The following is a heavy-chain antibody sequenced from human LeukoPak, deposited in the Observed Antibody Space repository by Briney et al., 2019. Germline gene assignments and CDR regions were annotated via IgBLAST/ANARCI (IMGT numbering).Heavy chain of an antibody. CDR3: ARDRVSGSGSIDY. Sequence: GGSLRLSCAASGFTLSSHSMNWVRQAPGKGLEWVSSISSSSSYFYYADSVKGRFTISRDNAKNSLYLQMNSLRAEDTAVYYCARDRVSGSGSIDYWGQGTLVTVSS. CDR2: ISSSSSYF. CDR1: GFTLSSHS. V-gene: IGHV3-21*01. D-gene: IGHD3-10*01. J-gene: IGHJ4*02.